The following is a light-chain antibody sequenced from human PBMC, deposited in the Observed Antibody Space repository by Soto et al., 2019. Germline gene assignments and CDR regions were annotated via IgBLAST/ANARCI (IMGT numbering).Light chain of an antibody. V-gene: IGLV2-14*01. CDR3: NSYTSKSTGF. J-gene: IGLJ1*01. CDR2: EVS. CDR1: SSDVGGYNY. Sequence: QSALTQPASVSGSPGQSITISCTGTSSDVGGYNYVSWYQQHPGKAPKLIIYEVSNRPAEVSNRFSGSKSGNTASLTISGLQAEDEAEYYCNSYTSKSTGFFGTGTKVTVL.